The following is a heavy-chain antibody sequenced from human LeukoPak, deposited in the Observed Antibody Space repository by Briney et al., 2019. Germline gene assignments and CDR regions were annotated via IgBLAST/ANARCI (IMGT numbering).Heavy chain of an antibody. J-gene: IGHJ4*02. Sequence: SGGSLRLSCAASGFTFSSYAMHWVRQAPGKGLEWVAVISYDGSNKHYADSVKGRFTISRDNSKNTLYLQMNSLRAEDTAVYYCAREMVRGVIFDYWGQGTLVTVSS. CDR1: GFTFSSYA. CDR2: ISYDGSNK. D-gene: IGHD3-10*01. CDR3: AREMVRGVIFDY. V-gene: IGHV3-30*04.